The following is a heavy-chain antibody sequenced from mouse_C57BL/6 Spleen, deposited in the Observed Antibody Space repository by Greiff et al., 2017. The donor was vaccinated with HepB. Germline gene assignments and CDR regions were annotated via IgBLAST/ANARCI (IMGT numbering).Heavy chain of an antibody. Sequence: VQLVESGAELVKPGASVKISCKASGYAFSSYWMNWVKQRPGKGLEWIGQIYPGDGDTNYNGKFKGKATLTADKSSSTAYMQLSSLTSEDSAVYFCARKGDYGSYAMDYWGQGTSVTVSS. CDR1: GYAFSSYW. D-gene: IGHD1-1*01. CDR3: ARKGDYGSYAMDY. J-gene: IGHJ4*01. CDR2: IYPGDGDT. V-gene: IGHV1-80*01.